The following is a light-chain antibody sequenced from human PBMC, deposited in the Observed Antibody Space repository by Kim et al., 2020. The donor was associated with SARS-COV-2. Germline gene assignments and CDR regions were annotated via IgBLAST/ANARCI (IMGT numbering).Light chain of an antibody. CDR3: QVWDSSSDHRV. CDR1: NIGSKS. J-gene: IGLJ3*02. CDR2: YDS. Sequence: PGKTARITCGGNNIGSKSVHCYQQKTGQAPVLVIYYDSDRPSGIPERFSGSNSGNTATLTISRVEAGDEADYYCQVWDSSSDHRVFGGGTQLTVL. V-gene: IGLV3-21*04.